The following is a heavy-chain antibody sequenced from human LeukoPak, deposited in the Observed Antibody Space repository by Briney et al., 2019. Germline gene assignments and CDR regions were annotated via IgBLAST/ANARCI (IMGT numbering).Heavy chain of an antibody. V-gene: IGHV3-30*02. CDR3: AKVGRGWYGIDY. CDR1: GFTLRTYS. CDR2: IRYDGTNK. Sequence: PGGSLRLSCAASGFTLRTYSMHWVRQAPGKGLEWVAFIRYDGTNKYYADSVKGRFTISRDNSKNTLCLQMNSLRPEDTAVYYCAKVGRGWYGIDYWGQGTLVTVSS. J-gene: IGHJ4*02. D-gene: IGHD6-19*01.